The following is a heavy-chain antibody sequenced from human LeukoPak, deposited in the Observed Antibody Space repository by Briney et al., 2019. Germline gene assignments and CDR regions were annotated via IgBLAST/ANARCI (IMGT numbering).Heavy chain of an antibody. D-gene: IGHD3-22*01. J-gene: IGHJ1*01. V-gene: IGHV4-4*02. Sequence: SGTLSLTCAVSGGSISSSNWWSWVRQPPGKGLEWIGEIYHSGSTNYNPSLKSRVTISVDTSKNQFSLKLTSATAADTAVYYCARVVQSTDSSGLYLPEYFQHWGQGTLVTVSS. CDR3: ARVVQSTDSSGLYLPEYFQH. CDR2: IYHSGST. CDR1: GGSISSSNW.